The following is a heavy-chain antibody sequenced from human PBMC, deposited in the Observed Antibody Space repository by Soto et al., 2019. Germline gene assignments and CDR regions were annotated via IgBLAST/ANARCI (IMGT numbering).Heavy chain of an antibody. V-gene: IGHV1-2*02. D-gene: IGHD2-21*01. CDR1: GYTFTGYY. J-gene: IGHJ6*02. Sequence: GASVKVSCKASGYTFTGYYMHWVRRAPGQGLEWMGWINPNSGGTNYAQKFQGRVTMTRDTSISTAYMELSRLRSDDTAVYYCARRGGAKSIEYYYYGMDVWGQGTTVTVSS. CDR2: INPNSGGT. CDR3: ARRGGAKSIEYYYYGMDV.